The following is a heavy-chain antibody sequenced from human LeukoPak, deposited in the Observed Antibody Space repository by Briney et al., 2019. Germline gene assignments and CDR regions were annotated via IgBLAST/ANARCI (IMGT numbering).Heavy chain of an antibody. CDR1: GFTFSSYA. CDR3: AKSRSGIAAALNY. D-gene: IGHD6-13*01. V-gene: IGHV3-23*01. Sequence: QAGGSLRLSCAASGFTFSSYAMSWIRQAPGKGLEWVSTISGSGGSGGSTYYADSVKGLFTISRDNSNNTLYLQMNSLRAEDTAVYYCAKSRSGIAAALNYWGQGTLVTVSS. J-gene: IGHJ4*02. CDR2: ISGSGGSGGST.